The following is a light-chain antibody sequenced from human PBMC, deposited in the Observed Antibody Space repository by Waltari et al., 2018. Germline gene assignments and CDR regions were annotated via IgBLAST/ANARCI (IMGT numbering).Light chain of an antibody. J-gene: IGLJ1*01. CDR2: EVS. CDR1: SNDGGSYPP. CDR3: CAFAGRGFYV. Sequence: SGLTQPASVSGSPGQWLTIPCPEISNDGGSYPPLPWYQRHPGGAPKLLIYEVSKRPSGVSTRFSGSKSGKTASLTISGLQAEDEAEYYCCAFAGRGFYVFGTGTRVTVL. V-gene: IGLV2-23*02.